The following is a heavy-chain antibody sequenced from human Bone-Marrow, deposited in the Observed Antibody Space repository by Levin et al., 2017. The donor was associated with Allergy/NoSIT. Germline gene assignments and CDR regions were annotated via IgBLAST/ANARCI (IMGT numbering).Heavy chain of an antibody. CDR2: IKQDGSEK. CDR3: ARDGDGYKGGLDY. J-gene: IGHJ4*02. V-gene: IGHV3-7*01. D-gene: IGHD5-24*01. CDR1: GFTFSNYW. Sequence: SCAASGFTFSNYWMSWVRQAPGKGLEWVANIKQDGSEKYYVDSVKGRFTISRDNAKNSLYLQMSSLRAEDAAVYYCARDGDGYKGGLDYWGQGTLVTVSS.